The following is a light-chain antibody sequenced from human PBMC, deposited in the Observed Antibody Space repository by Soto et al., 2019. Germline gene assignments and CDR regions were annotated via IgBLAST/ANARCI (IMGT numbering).Light chain of an antibody. J-gene: IGKJ1*01. CDR2: GAS. CDR1: QSIKTY. V-gene: IGKV1-39*01. Sequence: DLQMTKSPSSLSASVGDRVTITCRASQSIKTYLNWYQQKPGKDPKLLIYGASNLQSGVPSRFSGSGSGTDFTLTISSLQREDFATYFCQQSYFIPWTFGQGTKVELK. CDR3: QQSYFIPWT.